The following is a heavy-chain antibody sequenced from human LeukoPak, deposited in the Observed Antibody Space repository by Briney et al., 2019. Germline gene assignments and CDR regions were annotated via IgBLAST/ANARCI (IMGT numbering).Heavy chain of an antibody. CDR3: AKDRGREITFGGVIVYYFDY. D-gene: IGHD3-16*02. Sequence: GGSLRLSCAASGFTFSSYGMHWVRQAPGKGLGWVAVISYDGSNKYYADSVKGRFTISRDNSKNTLYLQMNSLRAEDTAVYYCAKDRGREITFGGVIVYYFDYWGQGTLVTVSS. V-gene: IGHV3-30*18. J-gene: IGHJ4*02. CDR1: GFTFSSYG. CDR2: ISYDGSNK.